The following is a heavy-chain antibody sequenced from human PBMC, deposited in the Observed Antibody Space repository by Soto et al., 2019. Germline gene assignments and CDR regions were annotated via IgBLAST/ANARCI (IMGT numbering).Heavy chain of an antibody. CDR3: ARGAYSGYDYFYYYYMDV. CDR1: GYTFTSYA. J-gene: IGHJ6*03. CDR2: INAGNGNT. V-gene: IGHV1-3*01. D-gene: IGHD5-12*01. Sequence: ASVKVSCKASGYTFTSYAMHWVRQAPGQRLEWMGWINAGNGNTKYSQKFQDRVTITRDTSASTAYMELSSLRSEDTAVYYCARGAYSGYDYFYYYYMDVWGKGTTVTVSS.